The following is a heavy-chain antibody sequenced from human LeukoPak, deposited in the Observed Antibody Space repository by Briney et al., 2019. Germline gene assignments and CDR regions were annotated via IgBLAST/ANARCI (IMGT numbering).Heavy chain of an antibody. CDR2: IYYSGST. J-gene: IGHJ3*02. CDR1: GGSVSSGSYY. V-gene: IGHV4-61*01. D-gene: IGHD4-17*01. CDR3: ARDQTTVTGEFAFDI. Sequence: PSETLSLTCTVSGGSVSSGSYYWSWIRQPPGKGLEWIGYIYYSGSTNYNPSLKSRVTISVDTSKNQFSLKLSSVTAADTAVYYCARDQTTVTGEFAFDIWGQGTMVTVSS.